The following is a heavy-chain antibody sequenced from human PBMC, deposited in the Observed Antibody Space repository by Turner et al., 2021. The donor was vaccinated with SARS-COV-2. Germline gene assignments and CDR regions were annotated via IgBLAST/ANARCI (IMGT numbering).Heavy chain of an antibody. CDR2: INPKSGGK. CDR3: ARGRGWNDHIDY. D-gene: IGHD1-1*01. V-gene: IGHV1-2*02. Sequence: VPLVQSGAEVTKPVASVTVSCKASGYTFTGYYMHWVRQAPGQGHEWMGWINPKSGGKESEQKFQGRVTMLWETSISTDYMELSRLRSDDTAVYYWARGRGWNDHIDYWGQGTLVTVSS. CDR1: GYTFTGYY. J-gene: IGHJ4*02.